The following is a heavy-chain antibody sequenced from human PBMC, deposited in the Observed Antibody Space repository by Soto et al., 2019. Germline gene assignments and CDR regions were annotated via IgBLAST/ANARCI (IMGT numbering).Heavy chain of an antibody. CDR1: GGTFSSYA. D-gene: IGHD5-12*01. CDR3: ASNSSYDGGRVYYYGMDV. V-gene: IGHV1-69*13. CDR2: IIPIFGTA. J-gene: IGHJ6*02. Sequence: ASVKVSCKASGGTFSSYAISWVRQAPGQGLEWMGGIIPIFGTANYAQKFQGRVTITADESTSTAYMELSSLRSEDTAVYYCASNSSYDGGRVYYYGMDVWGQGTTVTVSS.